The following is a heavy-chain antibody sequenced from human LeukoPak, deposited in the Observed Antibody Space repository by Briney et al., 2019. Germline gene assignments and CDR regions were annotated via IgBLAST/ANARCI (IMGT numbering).Heavy chain of an antibody. Sequence: PGGSLRLSCAASGFTFSTYWMHWVRQAPGKGLMWVSRIKSDGSSTTYADSVKGRFTISRDNAKNALYLQMNSLRAEDTAVYYCASSWSLTNWSQGTLVTVSS. CDR2: IKSDGSST. CDR3: ASSWSLTN. J-gene: IGHJ4*02. CDR1: GFTFSTYW. V-gene: IGHV3-74*01. D-gene: IGHD6-13*01.